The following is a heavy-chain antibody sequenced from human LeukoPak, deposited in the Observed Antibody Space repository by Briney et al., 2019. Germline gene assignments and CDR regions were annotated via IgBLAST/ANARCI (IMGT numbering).Heavy chain of an antibody. CDR3: ARDKGATQDY. V-gene: IGHV1-2*02. CDR2: INPNSGGT. CDR1: GYTFTSYG. J-gene: IGHJ4*02. Sequence: ASVKVSCKVSGYTFTSYGISWVRQAPGQGLEWMGWINPNSGGTNYAQKFQGRVTMTRDTSISTAYMELSRLRSDDTAVYYCARDKGATQDYWGQGTLVTVSS.